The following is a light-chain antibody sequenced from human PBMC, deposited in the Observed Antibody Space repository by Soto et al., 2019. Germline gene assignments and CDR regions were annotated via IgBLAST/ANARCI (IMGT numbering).Light chain of an antibody. V-gene: IGKV3-20*01. CDR2: RAS. Sequence: EIVLTQSPATLSLSLGERATLSCRASQSVSSNLAWYQQRPGQAPSLLIYRASSRATGIPDRFSGSGSGTDFTLTISRLEPEDFAVYYCQQYGSSPWTFGQGTKVDIK. J-gene: IGKJ1*01. CDR3: QQYGSSPWT. CDR1: QSVSSN.